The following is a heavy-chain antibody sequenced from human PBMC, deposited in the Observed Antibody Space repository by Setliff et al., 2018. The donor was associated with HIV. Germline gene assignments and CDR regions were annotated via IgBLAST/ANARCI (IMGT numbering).Heavy chain of an antibody. D-gene: IGHD1-20*01. J-gene: IGHJ3*02. V-gene: IGHV4-59*12. Sequence: SETLSLTCTVSGGSINTYWSWIRQPPGKGLEWIGYINYSGGTNYNPSLKSRVTISVETSTNQFSLKLNSVTATDTAVYYCTREGPRITGTGGAFDTWGQGTMVTVSS. CDR2: INYSGGT. CDR1: GGSINTY. CDR3: TREGPRITGTGGAFDT.